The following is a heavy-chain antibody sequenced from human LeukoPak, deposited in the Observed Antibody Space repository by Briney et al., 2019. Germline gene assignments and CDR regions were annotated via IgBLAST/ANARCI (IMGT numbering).Heavy chain of an antibody. D-gene: IGHD6-19*01. CDR1: GFTFSNYG. CDR3: AKDLYSXGXXFLN. Sequence: GGSLRLSCAASGFTFSNYGMHWVRQAPDKGLEWVAFLQNDGSDIHYADSVEGRFTISRDNSKNTLYLQMNSLRAEDTALYYCAKDLYSXGXXFLNWGQGTLVTVSS. V-gene: IGHV3-30*02. CDR2: LQNDGSDI. J-gene: IGHJ4*02.